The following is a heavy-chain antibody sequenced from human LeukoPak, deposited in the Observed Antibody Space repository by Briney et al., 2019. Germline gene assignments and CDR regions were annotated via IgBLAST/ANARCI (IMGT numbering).Heavy chain of an antibody. D-gene: IGHD2-2*01. CDR2: IYSTGSA. CDR1: GASISSGTHY. Sequence: PSETLSLTCAVSGASISSGTHYWNWIRQHPGQGLEWIGHIYSTGSAYFNPSLMSRVPISIDTSENQFSLKLSSVTAADTAVYYCASTHCASPSCYSYYYSGLDVWGQGTTVIVSS. V-gene: IGHV4-31*11. J-gene: IGHJ6*02. CDR3: ASTHCASPSCYSYYYSGLDV.